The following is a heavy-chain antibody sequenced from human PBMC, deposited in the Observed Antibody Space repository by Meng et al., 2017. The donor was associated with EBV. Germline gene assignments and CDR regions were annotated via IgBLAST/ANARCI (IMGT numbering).Heavy chain of an antibody. CDR2: IIPAGGKT. D-gene: IGHD1/OR15-1a*01. Sequence: QVQVVESGAEVKKPGASVKVSSKASGYTFTSYYLHWVRQAPGQGLEWMGIIIPAGGKTNYAQKFRGRFTMTRDTSTSTVYMDLSILTSEDTAVYYCVRELVGGTFDYWGQGTLVTVSS. V-gene: IGHV1-46*01. CDR3: VRELVGGTFDY. CDR1: GYTFTSYY. J-gene: IGHJ4*02.